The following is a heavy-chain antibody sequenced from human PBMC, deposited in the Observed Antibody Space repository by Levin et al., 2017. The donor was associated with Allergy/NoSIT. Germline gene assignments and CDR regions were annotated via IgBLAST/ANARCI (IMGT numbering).Heavy chain of an antibody. D-gene: IGHD4-17*01. V-gene: IGHV2-70*04. CDR1: GFSLSTSGMR. Sequence: SGPTLVKPTQTLTLTCTFSGFSLSTSGMRVSWIRQPPGKALEWLARIDWDDDKFYSTSLKTRLTISKDTSKNQVVLTMTNMDPVDTATYYCARIRYGDYAFDYWGQGTLVTVSS. CDR3: ARIRYGDYAFDY. CDR2: IDWDDDK. J-gene: IGHJ4*02.